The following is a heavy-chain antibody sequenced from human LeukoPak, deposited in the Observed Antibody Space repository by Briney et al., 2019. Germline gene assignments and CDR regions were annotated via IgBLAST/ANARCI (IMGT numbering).Heavy chain of an antibody. V-gene: IGHV4-39*07. CDR1: GGSISSSSYY. D-gene: IGHD6-13*01. CDR2: IYYGGST. CDR3: ARDSRIAAAGTIVDY. J-gene: IGHJ4*02. Sequence: SETLSLTCTVSGGSISSSSYYWAWIRQPPGKGLEWIGSIYYGGSTYYNSSLKSRVTISVDISKNQFSLKVSPVTAADTAVYYCARDSRIAAAGTIVDYWGQGTLVTVSS.